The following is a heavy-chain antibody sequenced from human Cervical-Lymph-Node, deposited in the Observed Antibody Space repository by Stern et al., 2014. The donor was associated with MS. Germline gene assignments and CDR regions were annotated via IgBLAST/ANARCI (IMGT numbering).Heavy chain of an antibody. CDR1: GLTFSNYG. D-gene: IGHD1-14*01. J-gene: IGHJ4*02. CDR3: ATITPVDY. V-gene: IGHV3-33*01. Sequence: VQLVESGGDVVQPGKSLRLSCAASGLTFSNYGMHWVRQDPGKGLEWVSVIWLDGSEKYYADSVKGRFTVSRDNSKNTVYLEMNSLRAEDTALYYCATITPVDYWGQGTLVIVSS. CDR2: IWLDGSEK.